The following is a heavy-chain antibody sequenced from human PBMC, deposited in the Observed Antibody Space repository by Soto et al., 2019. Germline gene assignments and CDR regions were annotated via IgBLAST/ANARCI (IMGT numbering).Heavy chain of an antibody. CDR3: ARDIPRGASYLDN. V-gene: IGHV3-7*01. D-gene: IGHD1-26*01. CDR2: INEDGSAG. Sequence: EVQLVESGGGLVQPGGSLRLSCAASGFTFSNHWMTWIRQSPGKGPERVANINEDGSAGYYVDSVRGRFIISRDNAKNSLYLQMNGLRADDTAVYYWARDIPRGASYLDNWGQGTLVTVSS. CDR1: GFTFSNHW. J-gene: IGHJ4*02.